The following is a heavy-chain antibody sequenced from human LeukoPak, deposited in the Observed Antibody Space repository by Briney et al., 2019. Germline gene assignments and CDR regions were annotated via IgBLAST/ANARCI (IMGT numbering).Heavy chain of an antibody. J-gene: IGHJ3*02. V-gene: IGHV1-2*02. Sequence: GASVKVSCKASGYTFTGYYMHWVRRAPGQGLEWMGWINPNSGGTNYAQKFQGRVTMTRDTSISTAYMELSRLRSDDTAVYYCARSGRITIFGVVIKHDAFDIWGQGTMVTVSS. CDR1: GYTFTGYY. CDR3: ARSGRITIFGVVIKHDAFDI. CDR2: INPNSGGT. D-gene: IGHD3-3*01.